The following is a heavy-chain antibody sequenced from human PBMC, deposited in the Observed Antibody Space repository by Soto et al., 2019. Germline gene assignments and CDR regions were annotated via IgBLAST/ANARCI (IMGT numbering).Heavy chain of an antibody. CDR2: INPADSDT. D-gene: IGHD6-13*01. Sequence: PGESLKISCKSSGYSFVTYWIGWVRQMPGKGLEWMGVINPADSDTRYSPSFQGQVTISADKSISTAYLQWSSLKASDTAMYYCARPLNVAAAGTLDAFDIWGQGTMVTVSS. V-gene: IGHV5-51*01. J-gene: IGHJ3*02. CDR3: ARPLNVAAAGTLDAFDI. CDR1: GYSFVTYW.